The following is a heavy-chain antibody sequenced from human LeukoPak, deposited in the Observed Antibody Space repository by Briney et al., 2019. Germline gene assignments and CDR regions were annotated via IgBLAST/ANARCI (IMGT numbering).Heavy chain of an antibody. D-gene: IGHD4-17*01. CDR2: IYSGGST. CDR1: GFTVSSNY. V-gene: IGHV3-53*01. Sequence: GGSLRLSCAASGFTVSSNYMSWVRQAPGKGLEWVSVIYSGGSTYYADSVKGRFTISRDNAKNSLYLQMNSLRAEDTAVYYCARASDYGDYVARFDYWGQGTLVTVSS. CDR3: ARASDYGDYVARFDY. J-gene: IGHJ4*02.